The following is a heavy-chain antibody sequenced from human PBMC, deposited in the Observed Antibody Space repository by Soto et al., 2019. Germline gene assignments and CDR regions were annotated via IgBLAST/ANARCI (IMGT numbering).Heavy chain of an antibody. V-gene: IGHV3-21*01. CDR1: GFTFSSYS. CDR2: ISSSSSYI. J-gene: IGHJ5*02. Sequence: EVQLVESGGGLVKPGGSLRLSCAASGFTFSSYSMNWVRQAPGKGLEWVSSISSSSSYIYYADSVKGRFTISRDNAKNSLYLQMNSLRAEDTAVYYCAREGSSGYYYNWFDPWGQGTLVTVSS. D-gene: IGHD3-22*01. CDR3: AREGSSGYYYNWFDP.